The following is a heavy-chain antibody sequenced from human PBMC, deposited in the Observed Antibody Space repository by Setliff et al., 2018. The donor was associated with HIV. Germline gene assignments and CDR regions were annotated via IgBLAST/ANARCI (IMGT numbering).Heavy chain of an antibody. J-gene: IGHJ3*02. D-gene: IGHD4-17*01. Sequence: ASVKGSCKASGYTFTSYGISWVRQAPGQGLEWMGWISAYNGNTNYAQKLQGRVTMTTDTSTSTAYMELRSLRSDDTAVYYWAGYEVGYGDYAFDIWGQATMVTVSS. CDR1: GYTFTSYG. CDR3: AGYEVGYGDYAFDI. CDR2: ISAYNGNT. V-gene: IGHV1-18*01.